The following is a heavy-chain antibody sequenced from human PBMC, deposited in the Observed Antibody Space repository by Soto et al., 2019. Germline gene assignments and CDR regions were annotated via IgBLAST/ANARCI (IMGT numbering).Heavy chain of an antibody. CDR3: ARDRGAVTGQYFDY. D-gene: IGHD6-19*01. J-gene: IGHJ4*02. CDR2: ISSSGTSA. CDR1: GFTFSAVY. Sequence: QVQLEESGGGLVKPGGSLRLSCAASGFTFSAVYMSWILQAPNKGLEYISYISSSGTSANYADSVKGRFTISRDNAKNSLYLQMNSLRAEDTAVYYCARDRGAVTGQYFDYWGQGALVTVSS. V-gene: IGHV3-11*05.